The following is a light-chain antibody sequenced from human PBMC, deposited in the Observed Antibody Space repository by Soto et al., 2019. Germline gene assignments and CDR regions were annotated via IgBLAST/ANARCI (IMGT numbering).Light chain of an antibody. Sequence: DVQMTQSPSTLSASVGDKVTITCQASQTIRSTWLAWFQQRPGKAPNVLTYKGSTLASGVSSRFSGSGSGTEFTLTISGLQPDDFATYFCQQYAAQSPWTFGQGTRVE. CDR1: QTIRSTW. J-gene: IGKJ1*01. V-gene: IGKV1-5*03. CDR3: QQYAAQSPWT. CDR2: KGS.